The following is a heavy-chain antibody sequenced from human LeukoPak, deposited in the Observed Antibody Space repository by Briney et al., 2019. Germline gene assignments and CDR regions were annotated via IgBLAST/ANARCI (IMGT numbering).Heavy chain of an antibody. Sequence: SETLSLTCTVSGYSISSGYYWGWIRQPPGKGLEWIGSIYHSGSTYYNPSLKSRVTISVDTSKNQFSLKLSSVTAADTAVYYCAREGSSGYLNAFDIWGQGTMVTVSS. CDR2: IYHSGST. CDR1: GYSISSGYY. J-gene: IGHJ3*02. D-gene: IGHD3-22*01. V-gene: IGHV4-38-2*02. CDR3: AREGSSGYLNAFDI.